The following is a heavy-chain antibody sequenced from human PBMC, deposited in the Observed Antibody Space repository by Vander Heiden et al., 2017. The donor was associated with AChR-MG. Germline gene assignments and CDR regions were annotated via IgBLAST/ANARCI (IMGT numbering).Heavy chain of an antibody. Sequence: EVHLVDSGGALVQPGGSLRLSCEASGFTFSNYSMNWVRQTPGMGLEWVSYISSGSSSTFYADSVKGRFTISRDNDKSSLYLQINSLKVEDTAVYYCARGGHCSGGTCYPLSVFDFWGQGTLVTVSS. CDR2: ISSGSSST. V-gene: IGHV3-48*01. CDR3: ARGGHCSGGTCYPLSVFDF. D-gene: IGHD2-15*01. J-gene: IGHJ4*02. CDR1: GFTFSNYS.